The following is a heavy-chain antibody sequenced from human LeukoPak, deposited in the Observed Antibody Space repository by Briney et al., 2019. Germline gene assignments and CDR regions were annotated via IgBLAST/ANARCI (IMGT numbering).Heavy chain of an antibody. CDR2: INPNSGGT. Sequence: GASVKLSCKASVYPFTGYYMHWVRQAPCQGLEWMGWINPNSGGTNYAQTFTGRVTMTRETSNSPANMRLSRMRSVDTPGTYCARRYCGGGSCYSLNHWGQGTLVTVSS. J-gene: IGHJ4*02. D-gene: IGHD2-15*01. V-gene: IGHV1-2*02. CDR1: VYPFTGYY. CDR3: ARRYCGGGSCYSLNH.